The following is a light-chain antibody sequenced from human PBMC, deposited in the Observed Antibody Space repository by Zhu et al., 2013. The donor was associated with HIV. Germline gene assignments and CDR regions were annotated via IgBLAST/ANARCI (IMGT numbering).Light chain of an antibody. CDR1: SSDIGGYEY. CDR3: SSYTISSTTI. Sequence: QSALTQPASVSGSPGQSITISCTGTSSDIGGYEYVSWYQQHPGKAPKLMIFEVSDRPSGVSNRFSGSKSGNTASLTISGLQAEDEADYYCSSYTISSTTIFGGGTKLTVL. CDR2: EVS. V-gene: IGLV2-14*01. J-gene: IGLJ2*01.